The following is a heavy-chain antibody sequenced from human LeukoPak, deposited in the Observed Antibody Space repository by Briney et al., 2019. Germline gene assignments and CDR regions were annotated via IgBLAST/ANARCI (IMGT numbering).Heavy chain of an antibody. CDR2: ISSSSYYI. V-gene: IGHV3-21*01. CDR3: ASHYDTSGYHYFDF. J-gene: IGHJ4*02. CDR1: GFTFSSSN. D-gene: IGHD3-22*01. Sequence: GGSLRLSCAASGFTFSSSNMNWVRQAPGKGLEWVSSISSSSYYIYYADSVKGRFTISRDSSKNTLYLQMNSLRAEDTAVYYCASHYDTSGYHYFDFRGQGTLVTVSS.